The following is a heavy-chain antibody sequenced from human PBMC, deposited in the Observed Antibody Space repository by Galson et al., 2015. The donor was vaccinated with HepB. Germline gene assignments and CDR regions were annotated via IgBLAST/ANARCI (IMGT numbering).Heavy chain of an antibody. J-gene: IGHJ3*02. D-gene: IGHD2-15*01. Sequence: SCKASGYTFTSYAMHWVRQAPGQRLEWMGWINAGNGNTKYSQKFQGRVTITRDTSASTAYMELSSLRSEDTAVYYCAREEGVGACSGGSCYSTDAFDIWGQGTMVTVSS. CDR1: GYTFTSYA. CDR2: INAGNGNT. V-gene: IGHV1-3*01. CDR3: AREEGVGACSGGSCYSTDAFDI.